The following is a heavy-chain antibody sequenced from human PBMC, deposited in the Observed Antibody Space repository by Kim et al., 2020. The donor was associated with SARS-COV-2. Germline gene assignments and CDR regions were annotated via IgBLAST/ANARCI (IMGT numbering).Heavy chain of an antibody. CDR2: INADGSTT. V-gene: IGHV3-74*01. D-gene: IGHD3-3*01. CDR1: GLTFSDEW. CDR3: ATVFGF. Sequence: GGSVRLSCAASGLTFSDEWMHWVRQAPGKGLVWVSGINADGSTTYYADSVKGRFTISRDNAKNTVDLQMNSLRAEDTAVYYCATVFGFWGQGSLVTVSS. J-gene: IGHJ4*02.